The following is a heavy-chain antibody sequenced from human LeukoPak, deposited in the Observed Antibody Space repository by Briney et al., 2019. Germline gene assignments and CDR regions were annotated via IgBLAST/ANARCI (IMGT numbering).Heavy chain of an antibody. CDR3: ARHTRDFVDY. CDR1: GYSFTNYW. J-gene: IGHJ4*02. D-gene: IGHD3-3*01. CDR2: IYAADSDT. Sequence: GESLKISCKGSGYSFTNYWIAWVRQMPGKGLEWMGIIYAADSDTRYSPSFQGQVTISADKSISTAYLQWSSLKASDTAIYYCARHTRDFVDYWGQGTLVTVSS. V-gene: IGHV5-51*01.